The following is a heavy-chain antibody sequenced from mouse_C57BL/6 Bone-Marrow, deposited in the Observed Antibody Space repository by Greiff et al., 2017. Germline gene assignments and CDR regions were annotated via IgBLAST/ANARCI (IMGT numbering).Heavy chain of an antibody. D-gene: IGHD3-2*02. CDR3: TRVGIDSSGYYAMDY. CDR1: GYTFTSYW. Sequence: EVQLQESGTVLARPGASVKMSCKTSGYTFTSYWMHWVKQRPGQGLEWIGAIYPGNSDTSYNQKFKGKAKLTAVTSASTAYMELSSLTNADSAVYYCTRVGIDSSGYYAMDYWGQGTSVTVSS. CDR2: IYPGNSDT. J-gene: IGHJ4*01. V-gene: IGHV1-5*01.